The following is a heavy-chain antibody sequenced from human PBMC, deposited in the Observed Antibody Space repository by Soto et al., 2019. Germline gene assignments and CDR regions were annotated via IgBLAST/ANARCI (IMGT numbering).Heavy chain of an antibody. CDR1: GFTFSTYG. Sequence: QVQLVESGGGVVQPGRSLRLSCTASGFTFSTYGMHWDRQAPGKGLEWVTVIWYDGSNKYYADSVKGRFTISRDNSKNSLYLQMNSLRADDTAVYYCARGGGSGSSFVGYYYYTLDVWGQGTTVTVSS. D-gene: IGHD1-26*01. V-gene: IGHV3-33*01. J-gene: IGHJ6*02. CDR2: IWYDGSNK. CDR3: ARGGGSGSSFVGYYYYTLDV.